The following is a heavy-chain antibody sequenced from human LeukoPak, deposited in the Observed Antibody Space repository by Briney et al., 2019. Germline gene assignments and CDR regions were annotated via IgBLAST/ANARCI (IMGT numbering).Heavy chain of an antibody. CDR3: ARAQGYSSSWYFLPEFHDALDI. Sequence: GGSLRLSCAASGFTFRNFNIHWVRQAPGKGLEWVSAISGSGGSTYYADSVKGRFTISRDNAKNSLYLQMNSLRAEDTAVYYCARAQGYSSSWYFLPEFHDALDIWGQGTMVTVSS. CDR1: GFTFRNFN. J-gene: IGHJ3*02. V-gene: IGHV3-23*01. CDR2: ISGSGGST. D-gene: IGHD6-13*01.